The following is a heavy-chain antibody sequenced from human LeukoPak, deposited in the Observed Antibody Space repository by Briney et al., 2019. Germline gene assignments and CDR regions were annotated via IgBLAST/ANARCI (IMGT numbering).Heavy chain of an antibody. D-gene: IGHD2-2*01. J-gene: IGHJ6*02. Sequence: PSETLSLTCAVYGGSFSGYYWSWIRQPPGKGLEWIGEINHSGSTNYNPSLKSRVTISVDTSKNQFSLKLSSVTAADTAVYYCASPGVDICSSTSCRYYYYYGMDVWGQGTTVTVSS. V-gene: IGHV4-34*01. CDR1: GGSFSGYY. CDR2: INHSGST. CDR3: ASPGVDICSSTSCRYYYYYGMDV.